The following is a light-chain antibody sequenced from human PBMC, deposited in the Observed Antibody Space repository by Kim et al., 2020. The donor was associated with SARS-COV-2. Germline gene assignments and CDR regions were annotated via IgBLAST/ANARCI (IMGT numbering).Light chain of an antibody. CDR1: SSNIGAGYH. Sequence: QLVLTQPPSVSGAPGQRVTISCTGSSSNIGAGYHVQWYQQLPGTTPKLLIYGNFNRPSGVPDRFSASKSGTSASLAITGLQAEDEADYYCQSYDNRLSGFYVFGTGTKVTVL. J-gene: IGLJ1*01. V-gene: IGLV1-40*01. CDR3: QSYDNRLSGFYV. CDR2: GNF.